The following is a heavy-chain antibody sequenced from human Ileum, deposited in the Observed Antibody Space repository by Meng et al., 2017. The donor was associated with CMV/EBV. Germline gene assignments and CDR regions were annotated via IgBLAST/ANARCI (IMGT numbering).Heavy chain of an antibody. CDR3: AKDVSGSGL. CDR2: IRSDGRIT. D-gene: IGHD3-10*01. V-gene: IGHV3-30*02. CDR1: GFTFNNHG. Sequence: QGQLVGSGGGVGKPGGSLRLSCAASGFTFNNHGMHWVRQAPGKGLEWVSFIRSDGRITYYVDSVKGRFSISRDNSRNTLYLEMNSLRHEDTAVYFCAKDVSGSGLWGQGTLVTVSS. J-gene: IGHJ4*02.